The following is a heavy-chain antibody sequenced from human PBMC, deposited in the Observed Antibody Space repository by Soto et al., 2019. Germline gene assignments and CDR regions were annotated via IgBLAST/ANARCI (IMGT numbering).Heavy chain of an antibody. CDR1: GGTFSSYA. J-gene: IGHJ3*02. Sequence: ASVKVSCKASGGTFSSYAISWVRQAPGQGLEWMGGIIPIFGTANYAQKFQGRVTITADESTSTAYMELSSLRSEDTAVYYCARGRGDYDAFDIWGQGTMVTVSS. V-gene: IGHV1-69*13. CDR3: ARGRGDYDAFDI. CDR2: IIPIFGTA. D-gene: IGHD4-17*01.